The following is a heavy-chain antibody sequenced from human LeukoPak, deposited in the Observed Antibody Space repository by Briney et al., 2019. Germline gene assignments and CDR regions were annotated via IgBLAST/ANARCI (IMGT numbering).Heavy chain of an antibody. CDR2: IYHSGST. J-gene: IGHJ5*02. CDR3: ARVGSGYDYGNWFDP. Sequence: SETLSLTCTVSGYSISSGYYWGWIRPPPGKGLEWIGSIYHSGSTYYNPSLKSRVTISVDTSKNQFSLKLSSVTAADTAVYYCARVGSGYDYGNWFDPWGQGTLVTVSS. D-gene: IGHD5-12*01. CDR1: GYSISSGYY. V-gene: IGHV4-38-2*02.